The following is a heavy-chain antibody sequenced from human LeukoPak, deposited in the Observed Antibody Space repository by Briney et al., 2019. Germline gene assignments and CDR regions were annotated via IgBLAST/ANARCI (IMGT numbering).Heavy chain of an antibody. CDR3: ARALIVRGVITYYYFDY. J-gene: IGHJ4*02. CDR1: GGSVSSGSYY. D-gene: IGHD3-10*02. CDR2: IYYSGST. V-gene: IGHV4-61*01. Sequence: SETLSLTCTVSGGSVSSGSYYWSWIRQPPGKGLEWIGYIYYSGSTNYNPSLKSRVTISVDTSKNQFSLKLSSVTAADTAVYYCARALIVRGVITYYYFDYWGQGTLVTVSS.